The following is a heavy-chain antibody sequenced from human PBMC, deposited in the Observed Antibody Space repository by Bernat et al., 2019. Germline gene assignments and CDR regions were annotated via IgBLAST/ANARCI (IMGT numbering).Heavy chain of an antibody. J-gene: IGHJ5*02. Sequence: EVQLVETGGGLIQPGGSLRLSCAASGFIVSSNYMSWVRQAPGKGLEWVSAIYSGGSTYYADSVKGRFTISRDNSKNTLYLQMNSLRAEDTAVYYCAGSNWNEQTVPWGQGTLVTVSS. CDR1: GFIVSSNY. V-gene: IGHV3-53*02. CDR3: AGSNWNEQTVP. D-gene: IGHD1-20*01. CDR2: IYSGGST.